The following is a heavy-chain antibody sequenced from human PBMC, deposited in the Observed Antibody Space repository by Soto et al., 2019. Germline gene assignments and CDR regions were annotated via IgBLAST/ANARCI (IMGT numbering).Heavy chain of an antibody. D-gene: IGHD3-16*02. CDR2: TIPIFGTA. V-gene: IGHV1-69*12. J-gene: IGHJ6*02. Sequence: QVQLVQSGAEVKKPGSSVKVSCKASGGTFSSYAISWVRQAPGQGLEWMGGTIPIFGTANYAQKFQGRVTITADESTSTAYMELSSRRSEDTDVYYCATMKGGYQYYYDGMDVWGQGPTVTVSS. CDR1: GGTFSSYA. CDR3: ATMKGGYQYYYDGMDV.